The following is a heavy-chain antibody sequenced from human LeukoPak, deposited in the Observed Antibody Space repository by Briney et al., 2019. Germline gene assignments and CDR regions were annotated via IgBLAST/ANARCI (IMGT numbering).Heavy chain of an antibody. Sequence: ASVKVSCKASGYTFNRYGISWVRQAPGQGLEWMGWISTYNGYANYAQRLQGRVTMTTETSTSTAYMELRSLRSDDTAVYYCARNSSDWYGYMDVWGKGTTVTVSS. CDR3: ARNSSDWYGYMDV. V-gene: IGHV1-18*01. CDR2: ISTYNGYA. CDR1: GYTFNRYG. D-gene: IGHD6-19*01. J-gene: IGHJ6*04.